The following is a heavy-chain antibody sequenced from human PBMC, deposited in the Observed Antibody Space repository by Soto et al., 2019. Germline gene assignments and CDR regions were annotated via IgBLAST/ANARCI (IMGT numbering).Heavy chain of an antibody. Sequence: SETLSLTCAVSGGSISSSNWWSWVRQPPGKGLEWIGEIYHSGSTNYNPSLKSRVTISVDKSKNQFSLKLSSVTAADTAVYYCARVRRSGSYRDYYYGMDVWGQGTTVTVSS. V-gene: IGHV4-4*02. CDR1: GGSISSSNW. CDR2: IYHSGST. D-gene: IGHD1-26*01. J-gene: IGHJ6*02. CDR3: ARVRRSGSYRDYYYGMDV.